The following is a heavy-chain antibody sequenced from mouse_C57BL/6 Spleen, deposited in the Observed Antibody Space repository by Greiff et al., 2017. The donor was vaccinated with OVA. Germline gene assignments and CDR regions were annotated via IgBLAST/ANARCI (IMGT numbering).Heavy chain of an antibody. J-gene: IGHJ2*01. D-gene: IGHD1-1*01. CDR1: GYSITSGYY. CDR2: ISYDGST. Sequence: VQLKESGPGLVKPSQSLSLTCSVTGYSITSGYYWNWIRQFPGNKLEWMGYISYDGSTNSNPSLKNRISITRDPSKNPFFLKLYSVTTKDTSTDDCARAGYYYGPYFDYWGQGTTLTVSS. V-gene: IGHV3-6*01. CDR3: ARAGYYYGPYFDY.